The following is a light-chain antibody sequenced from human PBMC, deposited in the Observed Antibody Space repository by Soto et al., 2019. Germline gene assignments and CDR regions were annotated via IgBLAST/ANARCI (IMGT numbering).Light chain of an antibody. CDR3: QSYDSSLGEV. Sequence: QSVLTQPPSVSGARGQRVTISCTGSSSNIGAGYDVHWYQQHPGTAPKLLIYGNTHRPSGVPDRFSGSKSGTSASLAITGLQAEDEADYYCQSYDSSLGEVFGGGTQLTVL. V-gene: IGLV1-40*01. CDR1: SSNIGAGYD. J-gene: IGLJ2*01. CDR2: GNT.